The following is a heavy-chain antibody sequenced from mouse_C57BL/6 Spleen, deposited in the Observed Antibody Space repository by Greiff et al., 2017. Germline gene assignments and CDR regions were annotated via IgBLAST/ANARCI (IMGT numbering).Heavy chain of an antibody. D-gene: IGHD4-1*02. CDR2: IDPSDSET. J-gene: IGHJ1*03. V-gene: IGHV1-52*01. CDR3: ARCPSTGTERSYWYFDV. Sequence: VQLQQPGAELVRPGSSVKLSCKASGYTFTSYWMHWVKQRPIQGLEWIGNIDPSDSETHYNQKFKDKATLTVDKSSSTAYMQLSSLTSEDSAVYYCARCPSTGTERSYWYFDVWGTGTTVTVSS. CDR1: GYTFTSYW.